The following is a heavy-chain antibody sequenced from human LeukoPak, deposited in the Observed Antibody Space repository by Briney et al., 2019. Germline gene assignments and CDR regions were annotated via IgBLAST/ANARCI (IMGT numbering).Heavy chain of an antibody. J-gene: IGHJ6*03. CDR2: INGSGGST. D-gene: IGHD3-10*01. Sequence: GGSLRLSCAASGFTFSSYAMSWVRQAPGKGLEWVSDINGSGGSTYYADSVKGRFTISRDNSKNTLYLQMNSLRAEDTAVYYCAKPYYYGSGSYRRYYYYMDVWGKGTTVTISS. V-gene: IGHV3-23*01. CDR1: GFTFSSYA. CDR3: AKPYYYGSGSYRRYYYYMDV.